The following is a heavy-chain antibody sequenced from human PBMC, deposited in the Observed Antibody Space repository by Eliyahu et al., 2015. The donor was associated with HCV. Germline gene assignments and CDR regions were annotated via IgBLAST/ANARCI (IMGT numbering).Heavy chain of an antibody. CDR2: ISXXGINX. CDR1: GFTFSSYA. J-gene: IGHJ4*02. Sequence: EVQVLESGGGLVQPGGSLRLSCAASGFTFSSYAMSWVRQAPGKGLEWVSGISXXGINXYYXDSVKGRFAISRDNSKNTLXLXMXSLRAEDTAVYYCAVXLSPDYWGQGTLFTVSS. CDR3: AVXLSPDY. V-gene: IGHV3-23*01.